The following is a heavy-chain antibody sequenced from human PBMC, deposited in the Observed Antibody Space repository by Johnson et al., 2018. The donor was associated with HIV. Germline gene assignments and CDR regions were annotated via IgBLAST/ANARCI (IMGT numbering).Heavy chain of an antibody. CDR2: IDWTGANA. CDR3: ARVNYDSSGSFDI. D-gene: IGHD3-22*01. V-gene: IGHV3-20*04. Sequence: VQLVESGGGVERPGESLRLSCVGSGFMFDDYAMSWVRQVPGKGLEWVSGIDWTGANAGYADSVKGRFTISRDNAKNSLYLQMNSLRAEDTAVYYCARVNYDSSGSFDIWGQGTMVTVSS. J-gene: IGHJ3*02. CDR1: GFMFDDYA.